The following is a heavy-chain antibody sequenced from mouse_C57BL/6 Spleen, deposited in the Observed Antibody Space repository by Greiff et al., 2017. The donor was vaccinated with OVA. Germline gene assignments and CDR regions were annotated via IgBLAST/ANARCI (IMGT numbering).Heavy chain of an antibody. V-gene: IGHV1-15*01. Sequence: QVQLKESGAELVRPGASVTLSCKASGYTFTDYEMHWVKQTPVHGLEWIGAIDPETGGTAYNQKFKGKAILTADKSSSTAYMELRSLTSEDSAVYYCTFYGGFAYWGQGTLVTVSA. CDR3: TFYGGFAY. D-gene: IGHD1-1*01. CDR1: GYTFTDYE. CDR2: IDPETGGT. J-gene: IGHJ3*01.